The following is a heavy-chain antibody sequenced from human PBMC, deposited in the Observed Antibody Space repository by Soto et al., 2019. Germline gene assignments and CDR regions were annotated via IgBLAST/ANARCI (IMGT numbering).Heavy chain of an antibody. Sequence: XETLSLTCSVSGGSLNSSRYFWGWVRQPPGKGLEWIGSIYYSGSTYYNPSLRSRVTISVDTSKHQFSLKLSSVTAADTVVFYCARHYSSGSRNWFDPWGQGTLVTVS. V-gene: IGHV4-39*01. J-gene: IGHJ5*02. CDR2: IYYSGST. CDR3: ARHYSSGSRNWFDP. CDR1: GGSLNSSRYF. D-gene: IGHD6-19*01.